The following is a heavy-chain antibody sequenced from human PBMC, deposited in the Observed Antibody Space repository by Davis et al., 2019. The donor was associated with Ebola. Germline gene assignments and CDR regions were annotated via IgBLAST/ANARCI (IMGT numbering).Heavy chain of an antibody. CDR3: VRDARLASN. CDR1: GFKFDDYA. V-gene: IGHV3-9*01. CDR2: ITWDSIYV. J-gene: IGHJ4*02. Sequence: SLKISCGASGFKFDDYAMHWVRQAPGKSLEWVASITWDSIYVAYADSVKGRFTISRDNAKNSLYLQMDSLRLEDTAFYYCVRDARLASNWGQGALVTVSS. D-gene: IGHD5/OR15-5a*01.